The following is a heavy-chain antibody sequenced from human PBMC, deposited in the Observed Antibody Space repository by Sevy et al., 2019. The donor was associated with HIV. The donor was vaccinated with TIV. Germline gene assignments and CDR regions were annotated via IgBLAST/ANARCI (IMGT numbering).Heavy chain of an antibody. V-gene: IGHV1-18*01. CDR1: GYTFTSYG. J-gene: IGHJ6*02. D-gene: IGHD2-2*01. CDR2: ISAYNGNT. Sequence: ASVKVSCKASGYTFTSYGISWVRQAPGQGLEWMGWISAYNGNTNYAQKLQGRVTMTTDTSTSTAYMELRSLRSDDTAVYYCASASGYCSSTSCHARGFYYYYGMDVWGQGTTVTVSS. CDR3: ASASGYCSSTSCHARGFYYYYGMDV.